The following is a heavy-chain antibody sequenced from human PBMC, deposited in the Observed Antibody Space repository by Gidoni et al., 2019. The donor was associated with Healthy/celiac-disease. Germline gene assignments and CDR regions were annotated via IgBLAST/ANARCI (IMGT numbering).Heavy chain of an antibody. V-gene: IGHV4-39*01. D-gene: IGHD3-3*01. Sequence: QLQLQESGPGLVKPSETLSLTCTVSGGSISSSSYYWGWIRPPPGKGLEWIGSIYYSGSTYYNPSLKSRVTISVDTSKNQFSVKLSSVTAADTAVYYCARLNKQKYYDVWSGPPRVQNWFDPWGQGTLVTVSS. J-gene: IGHJ5*02. CDR3: ARLNKQKYYDVWSGPPRVQNWFDP. CDR2: IYYSGST. CDR1: GGSISSSSYY.